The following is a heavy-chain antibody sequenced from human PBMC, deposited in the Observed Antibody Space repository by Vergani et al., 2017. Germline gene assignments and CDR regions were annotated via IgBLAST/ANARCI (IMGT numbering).Heavy chain of an antibody. CDR1: GFTFTSYH. J-gene: IGHJ4*02. CDR3: ARGGIAVAGTHYFDY. Sequence: QVQLVQSGAEVKKPGASVRVSCKASGFTFTSYHMHWVRQAPGQGLEWMGIINPSGGSTSYAQKFQGRVTMTRDTSTSTVYMELSSLRSEDTAVYYCARGGIAVAGTHYFDYWGQGTLVTVSS. CDR2: INPSGGST. D-gene: IGHD6-19*01. V-gene: IGHV1-46*03.